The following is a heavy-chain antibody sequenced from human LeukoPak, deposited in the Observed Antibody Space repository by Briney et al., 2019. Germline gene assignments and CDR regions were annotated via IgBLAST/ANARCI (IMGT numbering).Heavy chain of an antibody. CDR1: GYTFTCYG. Sequence: ASVKVTCKASGYTFTCYGISWVRQPPGQGLEWMGFISAYNGNTYYAQKLQGRVTMTTDTSTSTPYMELRSLRADDTAVYYCAKGMPYYDILTGYRYYFDYWGQGTLVTVSS. J-gene: IGHJ4*02. CDR3: AKGMPYYDILTGYRYYFDY. V-gene: IGHV1-18*01. CDR2: ISAYNGNT. D-gene: IGHD3-9*01.